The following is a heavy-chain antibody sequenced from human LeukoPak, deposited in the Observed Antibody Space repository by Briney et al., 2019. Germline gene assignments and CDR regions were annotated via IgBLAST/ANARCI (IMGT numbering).Heavy chain of an antibody. Sequence: GGSLRLSCAASAFTFSNYGMNWVRQTPGKGLEWVSYISSTSTTKSYADSVKGRFTISRDNAKNSLYLQMTSLRAEDTAVYYCARGGAALPDYWGQGTLVTVSS. J-gene: IGHJ4*02. CDR3: ARGGAALPDY. V-gene: IGHV3-48*01. D-gene: IGHD6-6*01. CDR2: ISSTSTTK. CDR1: AFTFSNYG.